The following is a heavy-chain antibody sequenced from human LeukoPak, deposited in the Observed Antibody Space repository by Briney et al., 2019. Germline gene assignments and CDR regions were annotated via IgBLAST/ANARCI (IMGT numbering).Heavy chain of an antibody. Sequence: SETLSLTCTVSGGSISSYYWSWIRQPPGKGLEWIGYIYYSGSTNYNPSLKSRVTISVDTSKNQFSLKLRSVTAADTAVYYCARDVVAAVGSFDYWGQGTQVTVSS. CDR3: ARDVVAAVGSFDY. D-gene: IGHD2-2*01. CDR1: GGSISSYY. J-gene: IGHJ4*02. CDR2: IYYSGST. V-gene: IGHV4-59*01.